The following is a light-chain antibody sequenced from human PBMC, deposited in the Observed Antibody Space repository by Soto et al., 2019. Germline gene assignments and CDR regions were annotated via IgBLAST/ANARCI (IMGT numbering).Light chain of an antibody. CDR1: SSDVGGYNY. V-gene: IGLV2-14*03. CDR2: DVS. Sequence: QSALTQPASVSGSPGQSITISCTGTSSDVGGYNYVSWYQHHPGKAPKLMIYDVSNRPSGVSIRFSGSKSDNTASLTISGLRPEDEADYHCSSYTTSNTRQIVFGTGTKLTVL. J-gene: IGLJ1*01. CDR3: SSYTTSNTRQIV.